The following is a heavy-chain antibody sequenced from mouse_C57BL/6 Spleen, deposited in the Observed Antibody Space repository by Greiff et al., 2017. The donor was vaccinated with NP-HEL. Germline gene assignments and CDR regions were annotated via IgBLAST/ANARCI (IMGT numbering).Heavy chain of an antibody. J-gene: IGHJ3*01. CDR3: ARSWYYYGSSYAY. D-gene: IGHD1-1*01. CDR1: GYTFTDYY. Sequence: QVQLKQSGAELVRPGASVKLSCKASGYTFTDYYINWVKQRPGQGLEWIARIYPGSGNTYYNEKFKGKATLTAEKSSSTAYMQLRSLTSEDSAVYFCARSWYYYGSSYAYWGQGTLVTVSA. CDR2: IYPGSGNT. V-gene: IGHV1-76*01.